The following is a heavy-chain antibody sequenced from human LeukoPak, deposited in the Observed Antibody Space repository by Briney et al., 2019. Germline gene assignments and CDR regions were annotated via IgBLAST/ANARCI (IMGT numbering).Heavy chain of an antibody. V-gene: IGHV1-18*01. J-gene: IGHJ4*02. CDR1: GYTFTSYG. CDR3: ARDLGDYYDSSGYYDY. CDR2: ISAYNGST. Sequence: ASVKVSCKASGYTFTSYGISWVRQAPGQGLERMGWISAYNGSTNYAQKLQGRVTMTTDTSTSTAYMELRSLRSDDTAVYYCARDLGDYYDSSGYYDYWGQGTLVTVSS. D-gene: IGHD3-22*01.